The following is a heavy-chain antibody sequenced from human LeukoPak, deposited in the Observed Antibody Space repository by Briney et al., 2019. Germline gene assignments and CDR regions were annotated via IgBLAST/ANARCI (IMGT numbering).Heavy chain of an antibody. Sequence: ASVKVSCKASGYTFTSYYMHWVRQAPGQGLEWMGIINPSGGSTSYAQKFQGRVTMTRDTSTSTVYMELSSLRSEDTAVYYCARGRIAAAGTVPYCFDYWGQGTLVTVSS. CDR2: INPSGGST. V-gene: IGHV1-46*01. CDR3: ARGRIAAAGTVPYCFDY. J-gene: IGHJ4*02. D-gene: IGHD6-13*01. CDR1: GYTFTSYY.